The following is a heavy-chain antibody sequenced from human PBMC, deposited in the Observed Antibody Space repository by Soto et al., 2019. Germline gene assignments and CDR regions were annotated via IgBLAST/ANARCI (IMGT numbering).Heavy chain of an antibody. CDR2: IYHSGST. Sequence: QVQLQESGPGLVKPSGSLSLTCAVSGGSISSSNWWSWVRQPPGKGLEWIGEIYHSGSTNYNPSLKRRVTISVDKSKNHFSLKLGSVTAAATAVYYCARDRRRSLYAFDYWGQGTLVTVSS. V-gene: IGHV4-4*02. J-gene: IGHJ4*02. CDR3: ARDRRRSLYAFDY. D-gene: IGHD6-13*01. CDR1: GGSISSSNW.